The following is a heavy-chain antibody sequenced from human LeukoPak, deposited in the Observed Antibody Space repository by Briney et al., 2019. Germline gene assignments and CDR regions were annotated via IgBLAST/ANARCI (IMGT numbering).Heavy chain of an antibody. Sequence: GGSLRLSCAASGFTFKNFAMNWVRQAPGKGLEWVSTIGESDHNTFYADSVKGRFTMSRDNSRNALFLQMDSLRAEDTAIYYCAGYVWGSYRLPTYYFDYWGQGTLVTVSS. V-gene: IGHV3-23*01. CDR1: GFTFKNFA. CDR2: IGESDHNT. J-gene: IGHJ4*02. CDR3: AGYVWGSYRLPTYYFDY. D-gene: IGHD3-16*02.